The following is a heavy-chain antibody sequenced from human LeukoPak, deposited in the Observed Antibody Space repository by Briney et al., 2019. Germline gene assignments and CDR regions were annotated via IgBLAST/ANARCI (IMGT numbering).Heavy chain of an antibody. V-gene: IGHV1-69*06. CDR2: IIPIFGTA. Sequence: ASVKVSCKASGGTFSSYAISWVRQAPGQGLEWMGGIIPIFGTANYAQKFQGRVTITADKSTSTAYMELSSLRSEDTAVYYCARSTLYYDSSGYYRPPGWYFDYWGQGTLVTVSS. CDR1: GGTFSSYA. CDR3: ARSTLYYDSSGYYRPPGWYFDY. D-gene: IGHD3-22*01. J-gene: IGHJ4*02.